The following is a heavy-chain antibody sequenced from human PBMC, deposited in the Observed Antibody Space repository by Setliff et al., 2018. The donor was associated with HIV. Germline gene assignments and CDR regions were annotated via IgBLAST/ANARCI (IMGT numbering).Heavy chain of an antibody. Sequence: ASVKVSCKASGYSFTSSGVSWVRQAPGQGLEWMGWINIRNGNTNYAQKFQGRVTMTTGTSTSTAYMELSSLRSEDTAVYYCARGRPIAARYYFDYWGQGTLVTVSS. CDR1: GYSFTSSG. J-gene: IGHJ4*02. D-gene: IGHD6-13*01. CDR2: INIRNGNT. V-gene: IGHV1-18*01. CDR3: ARGRPIAARYYFDY.